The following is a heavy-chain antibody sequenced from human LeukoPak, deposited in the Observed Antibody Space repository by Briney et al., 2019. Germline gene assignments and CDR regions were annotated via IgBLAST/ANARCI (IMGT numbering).Heavy chain of an antibody. V-gene: IGHV3-33*06. J-gene: IGHJ4*02. Sequence: GGSLRLSCAASGFTFSSYGMHWVRQAPGKGLEWVAVIRYDGGNKYYADSVKGRFTISRDNSKHTLYMQMNSLRAEDTAVYYWAKERGGGGYSYGQYYFDYWGQGTLVTVSS. CDR1: GFTFSSYG. CDR3: AKERGGGGYSYGQYYFDY. D-gene: IGHD5-18*01. CDR2: IRYDGGNK.